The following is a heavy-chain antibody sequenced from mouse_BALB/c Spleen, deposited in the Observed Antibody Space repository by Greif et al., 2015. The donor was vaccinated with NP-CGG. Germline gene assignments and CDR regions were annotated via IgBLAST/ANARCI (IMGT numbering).Heavy chain of an antibody. CDR1: GFTFSSYG. CDR2: ISSGGSYT. V-gene: IGHV5-6*01. J-gene: IGHJ2*01. Sequence: EVQLQESGGDLVKPGGSLKLSCAASGFTFSSYGMSWVRQTPDKRLEWVATISSGGSYTYYPDSVKGRFTISRDNAKNTLYLQMSSLKSEDTAMYYCARLTTVVAFDYWGQGTTLTVSS. D-gene: IGHD1-1*01. CDR3: ARLTTVVAFDY.